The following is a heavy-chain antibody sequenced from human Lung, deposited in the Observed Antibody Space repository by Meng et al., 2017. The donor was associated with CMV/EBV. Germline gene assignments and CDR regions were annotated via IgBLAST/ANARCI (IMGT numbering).Heavy chain of an antibody. CDR1: GGSMGRTNW. Sequence: LREPGPGLGDPSGTLPLTWAVSGGSMGRTNWWRWVRQPPGKGLEWIGEIYHSGSTNYNPSPKSRVSISVDKSKNQFSLKLSSVTAADTAVYYCARADKVRFDYWGQGTLVTVSS. CDR3: ARADKVRFDY. J-gene: IGHJ4*02. CDR2: IYHSGST. V-gene: IGHV4-4*02.